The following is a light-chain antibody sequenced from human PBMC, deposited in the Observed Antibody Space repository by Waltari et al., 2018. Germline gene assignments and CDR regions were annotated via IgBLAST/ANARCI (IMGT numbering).Light chain of an antibody. CDR3: QQYQSALYT. J-gene: IGKJ2*01. CDR2: GAT. CDR1: ESVSNNY. V-gene: IGKV3-20*01. Sequence: EIVLTQSPGTLSLSPGERASLSCRASESVSNNYLAWYQQRPGQPPRLLIYGATGRATGIPDRFIGRRSGTDFILTVSRREPDDFAVYYCQQYQSALYTFGQGTKVEI.